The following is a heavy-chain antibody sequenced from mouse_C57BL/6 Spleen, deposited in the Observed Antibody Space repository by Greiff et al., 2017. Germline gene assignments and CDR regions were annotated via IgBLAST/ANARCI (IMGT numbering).Heavy chain of an antibody. D-gene: IGHD1-1*01. CDR3: TRHYYGSLDY. CDR1: GYTFTDYE. Sequence: VKLMESGAELVRPGASVTLSCKASGYTFTDYEMHWVKQTPVHGLEWIGAIDPETGGTAYNQKFKGKAILTADKSSSTAYMELRSLTSEDSAVYYGTRHYYGSLDYWGQGTTLTVSS. V-gene: IGHV1-15*01. CDR2: IDPETGGT. J-gene: IGHJ2*01.